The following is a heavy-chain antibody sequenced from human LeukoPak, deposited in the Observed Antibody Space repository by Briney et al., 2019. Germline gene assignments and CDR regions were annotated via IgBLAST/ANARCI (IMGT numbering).Heavy chain of an antibody. CDR1: GGSISSNSFY. Sequence: PSETLSLTCSVSGGSISSNSFYWDWIRQPPGKGLEWIGSIYYSGSTFFSSSLDSRASLFVDMSKNLFSLKLTSVTAADTAVYYCARQGADYFYYHVDVWGEGTTVAVSS. CDR3: ARQGADYFYYHVDV. V-gene: IGHV4-39*01. CDR2: IYYSGST. D-gene: IGHD3-16*01. J-gene: IGHJ6*03.